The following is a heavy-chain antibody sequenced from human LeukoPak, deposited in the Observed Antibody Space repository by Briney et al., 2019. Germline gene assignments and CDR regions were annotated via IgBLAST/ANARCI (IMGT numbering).Heavy chain of an antibody. Sequence: GGSLRLSCTASGFTFSSYEMNWVRQAPGKGLEWVSHISSSGTIIYYADSVRGRFTISRDNAKNSLYLQMNSLRAEDTAVYYCARDLAWDAFDIWGQGTMVTVSS. CDR3: ARDLAWDAFDI. CDR1: GFTFSSYE. V-gene: IGHV3-48*03. J-gene: IGHJ3*02. CDR2: ISSSGTII.